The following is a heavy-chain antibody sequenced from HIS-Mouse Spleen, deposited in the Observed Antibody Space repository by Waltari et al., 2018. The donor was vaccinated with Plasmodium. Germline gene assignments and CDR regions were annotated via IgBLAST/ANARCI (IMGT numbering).Heavy chain of an antibody. J-gene: IGHJ4*02. CDR2: IYYSGST. Sequence: QLQLQESGPGLVKPSETLSLTCTVSGGSISSSSYYWGCIRQPPGQGLEWIGRIYYSGSTYYNPSLKSRVTISVDTSKNQFSLKLSSVTAADTAVYYCARRGGSYYYFDYWGQGTLVTVSS. CDR1: GGSISSSSYY. V-gene: IGHV4-39*01. CDR3: ARRGGSYYYFDY. D-gene: IGHD1-26*01.